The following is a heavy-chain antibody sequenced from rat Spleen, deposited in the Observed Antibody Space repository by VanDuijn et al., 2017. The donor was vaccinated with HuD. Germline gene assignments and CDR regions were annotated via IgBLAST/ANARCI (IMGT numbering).Heavy chain of an antibody. CDR3: AMGTPFNY. J-gene: IGHJ2*01. Sequence: EVQLVESGGGLVQPGRSLKLSCAASGRTFSDYYMAWVRQAPTKGLEWVAYISTGGTTTYYRDSVKGRFTISRDNAEDTVYLQMNSLRSEDTATYYCAMGTPFNYWGQGVMVTVSS. V-gene: IGHV5-27*01. D-gene: IGHD1-7*01. CDR2: ISTGGTTT. CDR1: GRTFSDYY.